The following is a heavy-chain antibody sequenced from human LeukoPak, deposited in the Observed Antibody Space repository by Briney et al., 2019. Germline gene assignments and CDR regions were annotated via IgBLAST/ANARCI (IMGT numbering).Heavy chain of an antibody. J-gene: IGHJ5*02. CDR3: ALVVPAAIHNWFDP. Sequence: ASVKVSCKVSGYTLTELSMHWVRQAPGKGVEWVGGFDPEDGETIYAQKFQGRVTMTEDTSTDTAYMEPSSLRSEDTAVYYCALVVPAAIHNWFDPWGQGTLVTVSS. CDR2: FDPEDGET. D-gene: IGHD2-2*01. CDR1: GYTLTELS. V-gene: IGHV1-24*01.